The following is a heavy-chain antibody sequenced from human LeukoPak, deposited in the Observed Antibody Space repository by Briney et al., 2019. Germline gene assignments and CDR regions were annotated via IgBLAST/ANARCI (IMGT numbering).Heavy chain of an antibody. J-gene: IGHJ4*02. CDR2: IKQDGSER. CDR3: ARLSAMLRGPEAFYYFEY. Sequence: PGGSLRLSCVASGFTFSSYSMNWVRQAPGKGLEWLANIKQDGSERYYVDSLKGRFTVSRDNARNSLYLQMNSLRADDTAVYYCARLSAMLRGPEAFYYFEYWGQGTLVTVSS. CDR1: GFTFSSYS. D-gene: IGHD3-10*01. V-gene: IGHV3-7*01.